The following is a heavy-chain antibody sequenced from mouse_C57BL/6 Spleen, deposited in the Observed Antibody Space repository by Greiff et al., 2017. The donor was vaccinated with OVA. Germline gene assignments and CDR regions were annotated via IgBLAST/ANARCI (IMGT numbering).Heavy chain of an antibody. J-gene: IGHJ1*03. Sequence: QVQLQQSGPELVKPGASVKISCKASGYAFSSSWMNWVKQRPGKGLEWIGRIYPGDGDTNYNGTFKCKATLTADKSSSTAYMQLSSLTSEDSAVYFCARERYGNYENFDVWGTGTTVTVSS. CDR2: IYPGDGDT. D-gene: IGHD2-10*02. V-gene: IGHV1-82*01. CDR3: ARERYGNYENFDV. CDR1: GYAFSSSW.